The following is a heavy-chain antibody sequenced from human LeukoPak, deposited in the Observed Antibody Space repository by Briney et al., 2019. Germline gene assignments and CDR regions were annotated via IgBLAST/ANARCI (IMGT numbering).Heavy chain of an antibody. Sequence: ASVKVACKTSGYIFTDYYMHWVRQAPGQGLEWMGWINPNSGGTNYAQKVQGRVTMTRDTSISPAYMELSRLRSDEPAVYYCERGGDCSSTSCYQGDYWGQGTLVTVSS. CDR2: INPNSGGT. V-gene: IGHV1-2*02. D-gene: IGHD2-2*01. J-gene: IGHJ4*02. CDR1: GYIFTDYY. CDR3: ERGGDCSSTSCYQGDY.